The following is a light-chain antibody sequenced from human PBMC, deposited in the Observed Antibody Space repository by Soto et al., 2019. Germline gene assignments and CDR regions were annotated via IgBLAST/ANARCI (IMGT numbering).Light chain of an antibody. J-gene: IGKJ1*01. V-gene: IGKV1-39*01. CDR1: QSISSY. CDR3: QQSSRTRRP. CDR2: AES. Sequence: DIQMAQSPSSVSASVGDRVTITCVASQSISSYLNWYQQKPGKAPNLLIFAESSLQNGVPPRFSGSGSGSDFTLTISSLQPEDFATYYCQQSSRTRRPFVHGTKVDI.